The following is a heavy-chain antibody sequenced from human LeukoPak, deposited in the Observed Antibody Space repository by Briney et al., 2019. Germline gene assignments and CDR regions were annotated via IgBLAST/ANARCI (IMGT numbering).Heavy chain of an antibody. CDR1: GYTFTGYY. Sequence: ASVKVSCKASGYTFTGYYMHWVRQAPGQGLEWMGRINPNNGGTNYAQKFQGRVTMTRDTSISTAYMELSRLRSDDTAVYYCAMMYYYGSGSYIWGQGTLVTVSS. J-gene: IGHJ4*02. V-gene: IGHV1-2*06. CDR3: AMMYYYGSGSYI. CDR2: INPNNGGT. D-gene: IGHD3-10*01.